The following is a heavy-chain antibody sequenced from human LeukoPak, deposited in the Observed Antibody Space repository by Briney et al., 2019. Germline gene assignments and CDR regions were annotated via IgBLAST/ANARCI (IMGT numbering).Heavy chain of an antibody. CDR2: INSDGSST. J-gene: IGHJ5*02. CDR3: AREQQWLADNWSDP. D-gene: IGHD6-19*01. Sequence: GGSLRLSCAASGFTFSSYWMHWVRQAPGKGLVWVSRINSDGSSTSYADSVKGRFTISRDNAKNTLYLQMNSLRAEYTAVYYCAREQQWLADNWSDPWGQGTLVTVSS. V-gene: IGHV3-74*01. CDR1: GFTFSSYW.